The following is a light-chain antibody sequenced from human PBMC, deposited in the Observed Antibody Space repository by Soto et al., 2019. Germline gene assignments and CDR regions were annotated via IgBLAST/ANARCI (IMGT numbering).Light chain of an antibody. J-gene: IGLJ3*02. CDR2: EVS. CDR3: SSYAGSNNWV. V-gene: IGLV2-8*01. CDR1: SSDFGGYNY. Sequence: QSALTQPPSASGSPGQSVTISCTGTSSDFGGYNYVSWYQQYPGKAPKLMIYEVSQRPSGVPDRFSGSKSGNTASLTVSGLQAEDEADYYCSSYAGSNNWVFGVGTKLTVL.